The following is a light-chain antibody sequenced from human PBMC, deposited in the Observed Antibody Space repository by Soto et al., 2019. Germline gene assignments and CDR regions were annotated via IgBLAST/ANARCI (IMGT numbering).Light chain of an antibody. CDR3: QQRSNWPRLIT. CDR1: QSVSSY. CDR2: DAS. J-gene: IGKJ5*01. V-gene: IGKV3-11*01. Sequence: EIVLTQSPATLSLSPGERATLSCRASQSVSSYLAWYQQKPGQAPRLLIYDASNGATGIPARFSGSGSGTDFTLTISSLEPEDFAVYYCQQRSNWPRLITFGQGTRLEIK.